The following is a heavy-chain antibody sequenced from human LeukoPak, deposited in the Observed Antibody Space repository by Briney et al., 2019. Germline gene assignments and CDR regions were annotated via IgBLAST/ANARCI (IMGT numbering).Heavy chain of an antibody. J-gene: IGHJ5*02. V-gene: IGHV4-59*08. CDR2: IYYSGST. D-gene: IGHD5-12*01. CDR1: GGSISSYY. CDR3: ARGGIVATASNWFDP. Sequence: SETLSLTCTVSGGSISSYYWSWIRQPPGKGLEWIGYIYYSGSTYYNPSLKSRVTISVDTSKNQFSLKLSSVTAADTAVYYCARGGIVATASNWFDPWGQGTLVTVSS.